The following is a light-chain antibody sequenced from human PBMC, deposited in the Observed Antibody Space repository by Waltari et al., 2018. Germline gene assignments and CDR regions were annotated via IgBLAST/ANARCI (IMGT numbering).Light chain of an antibody. CDR1: SSDVGGYNS. CDR3: SSYADSDNLV. V-gene: IGLV2-8*01. Sequence: QSALTQTPSASGSPGQSVTISCTGTSSDVGGYNSVSWYQQHPGKAPKLIIYEVTKRPSGVPDRFSGSKSGNTASLIVSGLQAEDEADYHCSSYADSDNLVFGGGTKLTVL. CDR2: EVT. J-gene: IGLJ3*02.